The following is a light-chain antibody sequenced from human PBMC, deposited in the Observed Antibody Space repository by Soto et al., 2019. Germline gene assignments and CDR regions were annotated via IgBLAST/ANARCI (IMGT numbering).Light chain of an antibody. Sequence: QSALTQPASVSGSPGQSITISCTGTSSDIGTYNFVSWYQQHPGKAPKLLIHEINNRPSGVSIRFSGSKSGNTASLTISGLQAEDEADYYCSSDTTTSTLIFGGCTKLAVL. J-gene: IGLJ2*01. CDR1: SSDIGTYNF. V-gene: IGLV2-14*03. CDR2: EIN. CDR3: SSDTTTSTLI.